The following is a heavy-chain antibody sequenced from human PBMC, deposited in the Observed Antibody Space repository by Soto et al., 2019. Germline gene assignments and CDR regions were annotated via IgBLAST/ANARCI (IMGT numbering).Heavy chain of an antibody. CDR1: GGSTSSDNY. V-gene: IGHV4-30-4*01. D-gene: IGHD3-10*01. Sequence: SETLSLTCTVSGGSTSSDNYWSWIRQPPGKGLEWIGHIYYSGNTDYNPSLKSRLAISIDTSKNQFSLKLSSVTAADTAVYYCARGQLSDYYGSGTHLYYYGMDVWGQGTTVTVSS. J-gene: IGHJ6*02. CDR3: ARGQLSDYYGSGTHLYYYGMDV. CDR2: IYYSGNT.